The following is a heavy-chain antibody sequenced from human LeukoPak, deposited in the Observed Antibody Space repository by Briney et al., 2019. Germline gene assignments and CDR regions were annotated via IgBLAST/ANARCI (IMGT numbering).Heavy chain of an antibody. V-gene: IGHV3-23*01. CDR3: AKALGAICGTGCSSRYFDC. CDR1: GFTFSSYA. Sequence: QPGGSLRLSCAASGFTFSSYAMSWVRQAPGKGLEWVSAISGSGGSTYYADSVKGRFTISRDNSKNILYLQMDTLRAEDTAVYYCAKALGAICGTGCSSRYFDCWGQGTLVTVSS. J-gene: IGHJ4*02. CDR2: ISGSGGST. D-gene: IGHD2-15*01.